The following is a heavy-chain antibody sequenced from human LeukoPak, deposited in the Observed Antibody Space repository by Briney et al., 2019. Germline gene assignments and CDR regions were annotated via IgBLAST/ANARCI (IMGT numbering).Heavy chain of an antibody. J-gene: IGHJ4*02. D-gene: IGHD3-10*01. CDR2: IKNKNEGGAS. Sequence: GRSLTLSCAVSGLTLENVWMNWVRQAPGKELEWVGRIKNKNEGGASHYAASVKDRFSISRDDSRTTLFLQMNSLKIEDTGVYYCTTGIDDGGGYWGQGTQVTVSS. CDR1: GLTLENVW. CDR3: TTGIDDGGGY. V-gene: IGHV3-15*07.